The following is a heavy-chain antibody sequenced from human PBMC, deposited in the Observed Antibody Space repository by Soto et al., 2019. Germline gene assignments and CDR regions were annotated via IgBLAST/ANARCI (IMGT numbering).Heavy chain of an antibody. V-gene: IGHV3-7*04. CDR1: GFTFSSYW. Sequence: EVQLVESGGGLVQPGGSLRLSCAASGFTFSSYWMSWVRQAPGKGLEWVANIKEDGSEKYYVDSVKGRFTISRDNAKNSLYLQMNSLSAEDTAVYYCARATGADKEDYWGQGTLVTVSS. D-gene: IGHD3-10*01. J-gene: IGHJ4*02. CDR3: ARATGADKEDY. CDR2: IKEDGSEK.